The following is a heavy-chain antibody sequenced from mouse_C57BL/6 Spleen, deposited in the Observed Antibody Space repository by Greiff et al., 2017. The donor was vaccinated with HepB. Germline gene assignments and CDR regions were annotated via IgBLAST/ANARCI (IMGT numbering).Heavy chain of an antibody. D-gene: IGHD2-4*01. J-gene: IGHJ4*01. CDR1: GYAFSSSW. V-gene: IGHV1-82*01. CDR2: IYPGDGDT. CDR3: ARSYYDFPLAMDY. Sequence: VQLQQSGPELVKPGASVKISCKASGYAFSSSWMNWVKQRPGKGLEWIGRIYPGDGDTNYNGKFKGKATLTADKSSSTAYMQLSSLTSEDSAVYFCARSYYDFPLAMDYWGQGTSVTVSS.